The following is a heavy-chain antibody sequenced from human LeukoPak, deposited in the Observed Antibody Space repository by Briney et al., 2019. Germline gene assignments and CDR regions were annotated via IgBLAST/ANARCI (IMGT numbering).Heavy chain of an antibody. Sequence: SETLSLTCAVYGGSFSGYYWSWIRQPPGKGLEWIGEINHSGSTNYNPSLKSRVTISVDTSKNQFSLKLSSVTAADTAAYYCARDLAVAGLYDYWGQGTLVTVSS. CDR1: GGSFSGYY. CDR2: INHSGST. J-gene: IGHJ4*02. D-gene: IGHD6-19*01. CDR3: ARDLAVAGLYDY. V-gene: IGHV4-34*01.